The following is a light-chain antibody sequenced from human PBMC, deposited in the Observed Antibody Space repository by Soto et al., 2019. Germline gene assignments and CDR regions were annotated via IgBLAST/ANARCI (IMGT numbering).Light chain of an antibody. V-gene: IGKV1-5*03. CDR2: KAS. CDR1: QSISSW. CDR3: QQYNSYSPWT. Sequence: DIQMTQSPSTLSASVGDRVTITCRASQSISSWLAWYQQKPGKAPKLLIYKASSLECGVPSRFSGSGSGTEFTFTISSLQPDDFATYSCQQYNSYSPWTFGQGTKVEI. J-gene: IGKJ1*01.